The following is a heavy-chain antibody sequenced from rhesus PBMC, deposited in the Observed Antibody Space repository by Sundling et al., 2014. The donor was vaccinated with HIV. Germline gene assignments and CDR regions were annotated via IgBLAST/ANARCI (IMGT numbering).Heavy chain of an antibody. J-gene: IGHJ4*01. CDR3: VRGGSHPD. CDR2: IYVNSAST. Sequence: QVQLQESGPGLVKPSETLTLTCAVSGGSISSSNWWSWIRQSPGKGLEWIGSIYVNSASTYHNPSLKNRVTISKDTSKNQFSLKLNSVTAADTAVYYCVRGGSHPDWGQGVLVTVSS. D-gene: IGHD5-24*01. CDR1: GGSISSSNW. V-gene: IGHV4-65*02.